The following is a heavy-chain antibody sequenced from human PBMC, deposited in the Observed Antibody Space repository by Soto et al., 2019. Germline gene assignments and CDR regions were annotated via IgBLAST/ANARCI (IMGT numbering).Heavy chain of an antibody. CDR2: IYYSGST. D-gene: IGHD3-10*01. J-gene: IGHJ4*02. Sequence: SETLSLTCTVSGGSISSYYWSCIRQPPGKGLEWIGYIYYSGSTNYNPSLKSRVTISVDTSKNQFSLKLSSVTAADTAVYYCARETIGLYYFDYWGQGTLVTVSS. CDR1: GGSISSYY. CDR3: ARETIGLYYFDY. V-gene: IGHV4-59*01.